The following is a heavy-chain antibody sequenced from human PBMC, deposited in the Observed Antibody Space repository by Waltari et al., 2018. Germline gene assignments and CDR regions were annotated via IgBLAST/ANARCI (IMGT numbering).Heavy chain of an antibody. CDR3: GRWTSGSPDV. D-gene: IGHD1-26*01. CDR2: TKNKRNGYTT. CDR1: GFTSSDHY. V-gene: IGHV3-72*01. Sequence: EVHLVESGGGLVQPGGSLRLSCAAYGFTSSDHYMDWVRQAPGKGLEWVGRTKNKRNGYTTEYVASVRGRFTISRDESENSVYLQMNSLKTEDTAVYFCGRWTSGSPDVWGQGTLVTVSS. J-gene: IGHJ4*02.